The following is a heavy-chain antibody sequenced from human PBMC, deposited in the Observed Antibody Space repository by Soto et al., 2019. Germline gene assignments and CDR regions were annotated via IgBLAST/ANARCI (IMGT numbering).Heavy chain of an antibody. Sequence: ASVKVSCKASGGTFSSYAISWVRQAPGQGLEWMGGIIPIFGTANYAQKFQGRVTITADESTSTAYMELSSLRSEDTAVYYCARLMNWNSHHYYYFGMDVWGQGTTVTVSS. V-gene: IGHV1-69*13. CDR1: GGTFSSYA. D-gene: IGHD1-7*01. J-gene: IGHJ6*02. CDR2: IIPIFGTA. CDR3: ARLMNWNSHHYYYFGMDV.